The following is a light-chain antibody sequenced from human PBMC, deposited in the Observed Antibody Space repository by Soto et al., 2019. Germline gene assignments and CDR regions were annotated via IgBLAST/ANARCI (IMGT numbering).Light chain of an antibody. CDR3: SSSADGNRV. V-gene: IGLV2-8*01. J-gene: IGLJ1*01. CDR1: SSDVGSYNY. Sequence: QSVLTQPASVSGSPGQSITISCTGTSSDVGSYNYVSWYQQHPGKAPKLMIYGVSKRPSGVPDRFSGSKSGNTASLTVFGFQAEDEADYYCSSSADGNRVFGTGTKVT. CDR2: GVS.